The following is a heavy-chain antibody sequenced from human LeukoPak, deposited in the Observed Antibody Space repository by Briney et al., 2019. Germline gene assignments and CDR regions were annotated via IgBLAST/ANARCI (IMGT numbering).Heavy chain of an antibody. CDR1: EFIFNRSW. CDR3: AIWTSGNY. J-gene: IGHJ4*02. CDR2: MDPSGSHK. V-gene: IGHV3-7*01. D-gene: IGHD1-1*01. Sequence: GGSLRLSCAASEFIFNRSWMNWVRQAPGKGLEWVANMDPSGSHKRYVDSVKGRFTISKDNPVTSLYLDMYGLRAEDTAIYYCAIWTSGNYWGQGTLVTVSS.